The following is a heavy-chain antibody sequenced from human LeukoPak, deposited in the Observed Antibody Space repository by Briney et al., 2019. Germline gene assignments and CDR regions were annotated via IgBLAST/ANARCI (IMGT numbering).Heavy chain of an antibody. V-gene: IGHV4-34*01. CDR3: ARHNVRATFDY. CDR2: INHSGST. D-gene: IGHD1-26*01. Sequence: PSETLSLTCAVYGGSLSGYYWSWIRQPPGKGLEWIGEINHSGSTNYNPSLKSRVTISVDTSKNQFSLKLSSVTAADTAVYYCARHNVRATFDYWGQGTLVTVSS. J-gene: IGHJ4*02. CDR1: GGSLSGYY.